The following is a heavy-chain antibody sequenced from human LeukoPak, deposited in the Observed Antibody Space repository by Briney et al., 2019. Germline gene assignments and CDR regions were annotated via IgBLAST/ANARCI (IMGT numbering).Heavy chain of an antibody. V-gene: IGHV1-8*01. J-gene: IGHJ4*02. CDR2: MNPNSGNT. Sequence: ASVKASCKASGYTFTSYDINWVRQATGQGLEWMGWMNPNSGNTGYAQKFQGRVTMTRNTSISTAYMELSSLRSEDTAVYYCARTVAGTGELDYWGQGTLVTVSS. CDR1: GYTFTSYD. D-gene: IGHD6-19*01. CDR3: ARTVAGTGELDY.